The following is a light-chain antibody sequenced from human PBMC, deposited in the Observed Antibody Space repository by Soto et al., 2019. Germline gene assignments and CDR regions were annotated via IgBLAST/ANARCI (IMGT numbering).Light chain of an antibody. Sequence: EIVLTQSPGTLSLSPGERATLSCRASQSVSSTYVAWYQQKSGQAPRLLIYGASSRATGIPDRFSGSGSGSDFTLTISSLQSEDFAVYYCQQYNKWPLTFGGGTKVDIK. CDR1: QSVSSTY. J-gene: IGKJ4*01. CDR2: GAS. V-gene: IGKV3-20*01. CDR3: QQYNKWPLT.